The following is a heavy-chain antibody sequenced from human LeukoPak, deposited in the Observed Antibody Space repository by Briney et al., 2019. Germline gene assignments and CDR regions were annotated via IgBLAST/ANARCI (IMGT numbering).Heavy chain of an antibody. Sequence: SETLSLTCTVSGGSISSGGYYWSWVRQHPGKGLEWIGYIYYSGSTYYNPSLKSRVTISVDTSKNQFSLKLSSVTAADTAVYYCARGGGGNFDYWGQGTLATVSS. CDR3: ARGGGGNFDY. CDR2: IYYSGST. J-gene: IGHJ4*02. V-gene: IGHV4-31*03. D-gene: IGHD3-16*01. CDR1: GGSISSGGYY.